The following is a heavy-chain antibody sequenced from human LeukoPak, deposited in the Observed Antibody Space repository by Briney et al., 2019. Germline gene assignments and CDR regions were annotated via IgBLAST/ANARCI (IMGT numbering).Heavy chain of an antibody. CDR2: MNPNSGNT. D-gene: IGHD2-2*01. V-gene: IGHV1-8*01. J-gene: IGHJ6*03. CDR3: ARVVVVPAANPVLYYYYYYMDV. Sequence: ASVTVSCKASGYTFTSYDINWVRQAPGQGLEWMGWMNPNSGNTGYAQKFQGRVTMTRNTSISTAYMELSSLRSEDTAVYYCARVVVVPAANPVLYYYYYYMDVWGKGTTVTISS. CDR1: GYTFTSYD.